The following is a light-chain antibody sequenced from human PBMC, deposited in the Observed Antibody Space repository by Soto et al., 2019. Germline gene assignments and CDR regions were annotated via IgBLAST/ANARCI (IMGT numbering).Light chain of an antibody. Sequence: QSVLTQPPSASGTPGQTITISCSGASSNIGINTVSWYEHLPGTAPRLLIYGNNQRPSGVPDRFSGSKSGTSASLAISGLQSEDEDYYYCATWDDSLDVHVFGTGTKLTVL. CDR2: GNN. V-gene: IGLV1-44*01. CDR1: SSNIGINT. CDR3: ATWDDSLDVHV. J-gene: IGLJ1*01.